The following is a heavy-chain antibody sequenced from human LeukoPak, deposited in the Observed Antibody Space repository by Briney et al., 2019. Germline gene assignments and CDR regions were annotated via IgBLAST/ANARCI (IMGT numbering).Heavy chain of an antibody. CDR2: MNPNSGNT. CDR1: GCTFTSYD. V-gene: IGHV1-8*03. Sequence: ASVKVSCKASGCTFTSYDINWVRQATGQGLEWMGWMNPNSGNTGYAQKFQGRVTITRNTSISTAYMELSSLRSEDTAVYYCARGSGPRDAFDIWGQGTIVTVSS. CDR3: ARGSGPRDAFDI. J-gene: IGHJ3*02. D-gene: IGHD3-10*01.